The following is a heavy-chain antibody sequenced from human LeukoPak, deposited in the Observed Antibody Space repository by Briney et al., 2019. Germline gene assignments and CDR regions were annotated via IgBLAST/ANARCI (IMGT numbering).Heavy chain of an antibody. CDR3: AKLQSDGLRTYYGMDV. Sequence: GGSLRLSCAASGFTFSGDYMSWIRQAPGKGLEWVSYISSVGSSTVYADSVKGRFTISRDNAKNSLFLQMNSLRAEDTAVYYCAKLQSDGLRTYYGMDVWGQGTTVTVSS. CDR2: ISSVGSST. J-gene: IGHJ6*02. D-gene: IGHD4-23*01. CDR1: GFTFSGDY. V-gene: IGHV3-11*01.